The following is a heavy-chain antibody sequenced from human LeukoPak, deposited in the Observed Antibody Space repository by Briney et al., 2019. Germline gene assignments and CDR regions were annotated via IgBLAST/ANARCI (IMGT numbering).Heavy chain of an antibody. V-gene: IGHV3-7*03. Sequence: PGGSLRLSCAASGFTFKEYWMSWARQAPGKGLEWVAFIKEDGSEKFCVDSVKDRFTISRDNAKNSLYLQMNSLRAEDTAVYYCAKGGTGDSDYFDYWGQGTLVTVSS. CDR2: IKEDGSEK. D-gene: IGHD7-27*01. J-gene: IGHJ4*02. CDR3: AKGGTGDSDYFDY. CDR1: GFTFKEYW.